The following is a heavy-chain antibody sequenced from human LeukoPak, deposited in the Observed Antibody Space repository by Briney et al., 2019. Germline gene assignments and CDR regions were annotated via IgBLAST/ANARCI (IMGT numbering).Heavy chain of an antibody. D-gene: IGHD1-7*01. Sequence: GASVKVSCKASGYTFTGYYMHWVRQAPGQGLEWMGIINPSGGSTSYAQKFQGRVTMTRDTSTSSVYMELSSMRSEDTAVYYCARDQDWNYAFDIWGQGTMVTVSS. CDR2: INPSGGST. CDR1: GYTFTGYY. J-gene: IGHJ3*02. V-gene: IGHV1-46*01. CDR3: ARDQDWNYAFDI.